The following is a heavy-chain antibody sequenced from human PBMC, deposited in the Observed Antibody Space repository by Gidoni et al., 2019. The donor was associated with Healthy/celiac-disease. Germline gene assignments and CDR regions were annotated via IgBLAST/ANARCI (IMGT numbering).Heavy chain of an antibody. CDR1: GYTFTSYY. V-gene: IGHV1-46*03. CDR2: INPSGGST. D-gene: IGHD1-26*01. CDR3: ARGGNSGSLVGVRRAFDI. Sequence: QVQLVQSGAEVKKPGASVKVSCKASGYTFTSYYFHWVRQAPGQGLEWMGIINPSGGSTSYAQKFQGRVTMTRETSTSTVYMELSSLRSEDTAVYYCARGGNSGSLVGVRRAFDIWGQGTMVTVSS. J-gene: IGHJ3*02.